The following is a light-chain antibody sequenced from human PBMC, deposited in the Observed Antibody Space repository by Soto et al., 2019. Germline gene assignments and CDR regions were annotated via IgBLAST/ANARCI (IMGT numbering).Light chain of an antibody. CDR3: QQDGSSRT. J-gene: IGKJ1*01. CDR1: QSVPSRD. CDR2: GAS. Sequence: DIVLTQSPATLSLSPGERATLSCRASQSVPSRDVAWYQQKPGQAPRLLIYGASSRANGVPDRFSGSGSWTYFPLTINRLEPEDFAVYYCQQDGSSRTFGQGTRVDIK. V-gene: IGKV3-20*01.